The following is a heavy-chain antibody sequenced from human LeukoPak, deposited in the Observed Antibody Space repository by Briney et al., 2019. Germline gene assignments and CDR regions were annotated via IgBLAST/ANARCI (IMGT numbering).Heavy chain of an antibody. Sequence: GGSLRLSCAASGFTFSSYSMNWVRQAPGKGLEWVSSISSSSTYIYYADSVKGRFTISRDNAKNSLYLQMNSLRAEDTAVYYCGREYMVRGVRDWYFDLWGRGTLVTVSS. CDR1: GFTFSSYS. V-gene: IGHV3-21*01. CDR3: GREYMVRGVRDWYFDL. D-gene: IGHD3-10*01. J-gene: IGHJ2*01. CDR2: ISSSSTYI.